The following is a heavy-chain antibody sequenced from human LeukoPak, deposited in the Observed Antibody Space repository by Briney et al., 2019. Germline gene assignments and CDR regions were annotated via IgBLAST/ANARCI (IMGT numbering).Heavy chain of an antibody. CDR1: GFTFSSYA. V-gene: IGHV3-23*01. D-gene: IGHD2-15*01. J-gene: IGHJ4*02. Sequence: GGSLRLSCAVSGFTFSSYAMSWVRQAPGKGLEWVSVISAGGSSTYYADSVKGRFTISRDNSKNTLYLQMNSLRAEDTAVYYCAKHCSGGSCYLDYWGQGTLVTVSS. CDR2: ISAGGSST. CDR3: AKHCSGGSCYLDY.